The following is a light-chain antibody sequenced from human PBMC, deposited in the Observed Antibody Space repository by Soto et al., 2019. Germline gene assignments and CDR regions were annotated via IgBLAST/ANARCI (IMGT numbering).Light chain of an antibody. CDR1: QSVSSSY. J-gene: IGKJ4*01. CDR3: QQYGRSPLT. CDR2: GAS. Sequence: EIVLTQSPGTLSLSPGERATLSCRASQSVSSSYLAWYQQKPGQAPRLLIYGASSRATGIPDRFSGSGSGTDFTLTISGLEPEDFAVYYCQQYGRSPLTFGGGTKVDIK. V-gene: IGKV3-20*01.